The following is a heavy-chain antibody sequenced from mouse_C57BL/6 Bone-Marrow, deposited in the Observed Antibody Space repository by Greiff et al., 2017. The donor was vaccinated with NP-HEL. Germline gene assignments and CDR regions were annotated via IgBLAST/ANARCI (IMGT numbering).Heavy chain of an antibody. CDR3: AKHSITTVVATEAMDY. J-gene: IGHJ4*01. CDR2: IWGDGST. V-gene: IGHV2-3*01. Sequence: VQRVESGPGLVAPSQSLSITCTVSGFSLTSYGVSWVRQPPGKGLEWLGVIWGDGSTNYHSALISRLSISKDNSKSQVFLKLNSLQTDDTATYYCAKHSITTVVATEAMDYWGQGTSVTVSS. CDR1: GFSLTSYG. D-gene: IGHD1-1*01.